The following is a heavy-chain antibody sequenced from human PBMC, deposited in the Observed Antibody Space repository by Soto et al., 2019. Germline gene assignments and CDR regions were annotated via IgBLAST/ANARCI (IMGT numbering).Heavy chain of an antibody. CDR3: ARGGNPPLRSLGGDY. V-gene: IGHV4-34*01. CDR2: INHSGST. D-gene: IGHD3-3*01. J-gene: IGHJ4*02. CDR1: GGSFSGYY. Sequence: SETLSLTCAVYGGSFSGYYWSWIRQPPGKGLEWIGEINHSGSTNYNPSLKSRVTISVDTSKNQFSLKLSSVTAADTAVYYCARGGNPPLRSLGGDYWGQGTLVTVSS.